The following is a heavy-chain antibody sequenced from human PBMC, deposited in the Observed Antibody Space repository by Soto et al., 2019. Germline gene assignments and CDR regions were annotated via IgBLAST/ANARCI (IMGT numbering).Heavy chain of an antibody. D-gene: IGHD1-1*01. CDR1: GGSFSGWH. CDR2: ASHTGGT. J-gene: IGHJ6*02. V-gene: IGHV4-34*01. CDR3: ARSRNLDV. Sequence: QVQVQQWGAGLLKFSETLSLTCAVNGGSFSGWHWNWIRQPPGKGLEWIGEASHTGGTNYNPSLESRVTISVARSRNQLSLKLTSVSAADTAVYYCARSRNLDVWGPGTTVIVSS.